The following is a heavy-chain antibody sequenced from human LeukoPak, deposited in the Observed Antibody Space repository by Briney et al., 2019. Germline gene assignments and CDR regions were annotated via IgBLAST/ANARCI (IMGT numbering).Heavy chain of an antibody. D-gene: IGHD6-6*01. Sequence: PSETLSLTCTVSGGSISSSSYYWGWIRQPPGKGLEWIGSIYYSGSTYYNPSLKSRVTISVDTSKNQFSLKLSSVTAADTAVYYCATSPDGEYSSSLGPNGDLYFDYWGQGTLVTVSS. J-gene: IGHJ4*02. CDR3: ATSPDGEYSSSLGPNGDLYFDY. V-gene: IGHV4-39*07. CDR1: GGSISSSSYY. CDR2: IYYSGST.